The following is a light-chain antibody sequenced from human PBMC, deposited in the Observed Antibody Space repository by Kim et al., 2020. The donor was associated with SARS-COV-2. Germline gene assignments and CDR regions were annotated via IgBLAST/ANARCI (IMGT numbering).Light chain of an antibody. CDR1: QGVDNF. CDR2: GVS. CDR3: QQYESYPLT. J-gene: IGKJ5*01. V-gene: IGKV1-16*01. Sequence: RARVTRTCLGSQGVDNFVASFQPKPGRAPKSLIYGVSPLQSGVPPRFHGNMSETDFIHNLTSVQPEHFAIYYCQQYESYPLTFGQRTRLEIK.